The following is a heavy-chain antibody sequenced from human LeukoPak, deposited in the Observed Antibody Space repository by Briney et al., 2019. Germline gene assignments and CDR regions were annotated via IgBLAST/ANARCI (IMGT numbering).Heavy chain of an antibody. Sequence: GGSLRLSCAASGFTFSNYWMSWVRQAPGKGLEWVAKINEGGSVKHYVDSVKGRFTISRDNAKNSLYLEMNGLRDEDTAVYYCARYDGYDLRYWGQGTLVTVSS. CDR2: INEGGSVK. J-gene: IGHJ4*02. CDR3: ARYDGYDLRY. V-gene: IGHV3-7*04. D-gene: IGHD5-12*01. CDR1: GFTFSNYW.